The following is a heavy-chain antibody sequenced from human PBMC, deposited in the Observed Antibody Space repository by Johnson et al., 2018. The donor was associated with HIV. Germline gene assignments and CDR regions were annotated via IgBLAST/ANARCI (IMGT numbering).Heavy chain of an antibody. CDR1: GFTFSSYA. J-gene: IGHJ3*02. CDR3: AKKGNVGSWDLDAFDI. Sequence: VQLVESGGGLVQPGGSLRLSCAASGFTFSSYAMSWVRQAPGKGLEWVSVINNSGDGTYYADSVRGQFTISRDNSKNTLYLQMNSLRVEDTAIYYCAKKGNVGSWDLDAFDIWGQGTMVTVSS. D-gene: IGHD1-26*01. CDR2: INNSGDGT. V-gene: IGHV3-23*04.